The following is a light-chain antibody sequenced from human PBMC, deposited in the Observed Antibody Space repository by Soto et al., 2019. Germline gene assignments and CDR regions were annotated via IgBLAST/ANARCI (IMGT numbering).Light chain of an antibody. CDR3: QQYNNWPRAT. J-gene: IGKJ4*01. Sequence: EIVMTQSPATLWRSPGERATLSCRASQSISSNLAWYQQKPGQAPRLLMFRTSSRATGFPARFSGSGSGTEFNLTISSLQSEDFGVYYCQQYNNWPRATFGGGTKVDIK. V-gene: IGKV3-15*01. CDR1: QSISSN. CDR2: RTS.